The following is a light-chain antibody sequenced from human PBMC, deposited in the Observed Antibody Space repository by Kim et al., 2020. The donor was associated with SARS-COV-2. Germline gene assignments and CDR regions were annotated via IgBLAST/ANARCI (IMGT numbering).Light chain of an antibody. V-gene: IGLV1-44*01. Sequence: GQRVTFSCSGGPSNIGGHVVNWYLQVPGTAPKLLMYSNDKRPSGVPDRFSGSKSGTSASLAISGLQSDDEGDYYCAVWDDSLEGWLFGGGTQLTVL. CDR3: AVWDDSLEGWL. CDR2: SND. J-gene: IGLJ3*02. CDR1: PSNIGGHV.